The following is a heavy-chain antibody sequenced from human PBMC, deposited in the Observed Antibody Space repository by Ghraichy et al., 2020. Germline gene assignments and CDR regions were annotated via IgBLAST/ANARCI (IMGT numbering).Heavy chain of an antibody. J-gene: IGHJ4*02. V-gene: IGHV2-5*01. CDR3: AHTPLPLRFLEGYRVYFDY. Sequence: SGPTLVKPTQTLTLTCTFSGFSLSTSGVGVGWIRQPPGKALEWLALIYWNDDKRYSPSLKSRLTITKDTSKNQVVLTMTNMDPVDTATYYCAHTPLPLRFLEGYRVYFDYWGQGTLVTVSS. CDR1: GFSLSTSGVG. CDR2: IYWNDDK. D-gene: IGHD3-3*01.